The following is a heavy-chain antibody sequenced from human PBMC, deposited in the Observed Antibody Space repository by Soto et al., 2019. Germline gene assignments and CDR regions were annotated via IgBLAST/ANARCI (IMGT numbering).Heavy chain of an antibody. CDR3: AKAVAWNAPSFDY. J-gene: IGHJ4*02. CDR2: ISGSGGST. V-gene: IGHV3-23*01. D-gene: IGHD1-1*01. Sequence: GGALRLSCAASGFTFSSYAMGWVRQAPGKGLEWVSAISGSGGSTYYADSVKGRFTISRDNSKNTLYLQMNSLRAEDTAVYYWAKAVAWNAPSFDYWGQGTLVTVSS. CDR1: GFTFSSYA.